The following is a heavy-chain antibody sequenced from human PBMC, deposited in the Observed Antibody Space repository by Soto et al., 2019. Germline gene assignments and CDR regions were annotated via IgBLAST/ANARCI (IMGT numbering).Heavy chain of an antibody. CDR2: IYYSGST. V-gene: IGHV4-59*08. J-gene: IGHJ4*02. CDR3: ARSTITIFVDY. CDR1: GGSISSYY. Sequence: PSETLSLTCTVSGGSISSYYWSWIRQPPGKGLEWIGYIYYSGSTNYNPSLKSRVTISVDTSKNQFSLKLSSVTAADTAVYYCARSTITIFVDYWGQGTLVTVSS. D-gene: IGHD3-9*01.